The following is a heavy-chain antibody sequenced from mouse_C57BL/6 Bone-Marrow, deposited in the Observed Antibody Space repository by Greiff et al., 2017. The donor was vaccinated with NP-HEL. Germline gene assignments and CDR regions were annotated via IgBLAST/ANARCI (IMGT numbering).Heavy chain of an antibody. CDR2: ISNLAYSI. CDR3: ARHPYYYGSSPYAMDY. D-gene: IGHD1-1*01. Sequence: DVKLVESGGGLVQPGGSLKLSCAASGFTFSDYGMAWVRQAPRKGPEWVAFISNLAYSIYYADTVTGRFTISRENAKNTLYLEMSSLRSEDTAMEYCARHPYYYGSSPYAMDYWGQGTSVTVSS. CDR1: GFTFSDYG. J-gene: IGHJ4*01. V-gene: IGHV5-15*01.